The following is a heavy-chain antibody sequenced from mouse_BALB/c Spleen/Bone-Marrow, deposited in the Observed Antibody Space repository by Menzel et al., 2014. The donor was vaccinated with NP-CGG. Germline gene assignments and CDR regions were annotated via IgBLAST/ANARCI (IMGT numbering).Heavy chain of an antibody. D-gene: IGHD1-1*01. CDR2: FYPGSGNI. CDR1: GYTFTDYI. V-gene: IGHV1-62-2*01. CDR3: TRHFYGSSYFDY. Sequence: QVQLQHSGAELVKPGASVKLSCKASGYTFTDYIIHWIKQRSGQGLEWIGWFYPGSGNIKYNEKFKDKATLTADKSSSTVYMELSRLTSEDSAVYFCTRHFYGSSYFDYWGQGTTLTVSS. J-gene: IGHJ2*01.